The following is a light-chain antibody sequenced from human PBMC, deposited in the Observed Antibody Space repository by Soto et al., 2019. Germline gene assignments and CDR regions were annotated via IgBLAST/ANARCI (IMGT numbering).Light chain of an antibody. CDR1: ESVSSSY. V-gene: IGKV3-20*01. CDR2: GAS. CDR3: QQYGGSHGT. Sequence: EIVLTQSPGTLSLSPGERVTLSCRASESVSSSYLAWYQQKPGQAPRLLIYGASSRATGIPDRFSGSGSGTDFTLTISRLEPEDFAVYYCQQYGGSHGTLGPGTKVDIK. J-gene: IGKJ1*01.